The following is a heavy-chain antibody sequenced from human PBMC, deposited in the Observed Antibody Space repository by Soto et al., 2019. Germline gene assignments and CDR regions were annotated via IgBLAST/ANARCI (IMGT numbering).Heavy chain of an antibody. Sequence: QVQLQQWGAGLLKPSETLSLTCAVYGGCFSGYYWSWIRQPPGKGLEWIGEINHSGSTNYNPSLKSRVTISVDTSKNQFSLKLSSVTAADTAVYYCAYRGGYSSPFDYWGQGTLVTVSS. CDR1: GGCFSGYY. D-gene: IGHD6-13*01. J-gene: IGHJ4*02. V-gene: IGHV4-34*01. CDR2: INHSGST. CDR3: AYRGGYSSPFDY.